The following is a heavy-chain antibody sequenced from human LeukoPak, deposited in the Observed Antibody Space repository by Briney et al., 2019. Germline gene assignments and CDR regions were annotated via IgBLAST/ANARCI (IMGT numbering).Heavy chain of an antibody. D-gene: IGHD4-17*01. Sequence: PGGSLRLSCAASGFTFSSYAMSWVRQAPGKGLEWVSTISGSYGSTYYADSVKGRFTISRDSSKNTLYLQMDSLRAEDTAVYYCAEDPMTTVTTGNFDYWGQGTLVTVSS. CDR2: ISGSYGST. J-gene: IGHJ4*02. CDR1: GFTFSSYA. V-gene: IGHV3-23*01. CDR3: AEDPMTTVTTGNFDY.